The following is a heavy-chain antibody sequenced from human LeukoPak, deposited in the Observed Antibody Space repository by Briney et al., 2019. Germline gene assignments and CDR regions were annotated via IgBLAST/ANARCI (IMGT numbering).Heavy chain of an antibody. Sequence: GSLRLSCAASGFTFSSYAMHWVRQAPGKGLEWVAVISYDGSNKYYADSVKGRFTISRDNSKNTLYLQMNSLRAEDTAVYYCARSPKQYQLRNAFDIWGQGTMVTVSS. CDR3: ARSPKQYQLRNAFDI. D-gene: IGHD2-2*01. CDR2: ISYDGSNK. J-gene: IGHJ3*02. CDR1: GFTFSSYA. V-gene: IGHV3-30-3*01.